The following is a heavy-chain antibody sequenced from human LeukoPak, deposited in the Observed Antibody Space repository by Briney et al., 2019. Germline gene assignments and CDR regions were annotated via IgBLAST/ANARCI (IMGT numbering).Heavy chain of an antibody. V-gene: IGHV1-18*01. J-gene: IGHJ4*02. D-gene: IGHD6-13*01. CDR3: AREGYSSSWNYFDY. CDR2: ISAYNGNT. CDR1: GYTFTSYV. Sequence: ASVKVSFKASGYTFTSYVINWVRQAPGQGLEWMRWISAYNGNTNYAQKLQGRVTMTTDTSTSTAYMELRSLRSDDTAVYYCAREGYSSSWNYFDYWGQGALVTVSS.